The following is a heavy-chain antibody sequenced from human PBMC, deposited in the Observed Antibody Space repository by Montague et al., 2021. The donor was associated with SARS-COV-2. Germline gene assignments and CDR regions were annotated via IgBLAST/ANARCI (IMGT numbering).Heavy chain of an antibody. CDR1: GGSISSSNYY. Sequence: SETLSLTCTVSGGSISSSNYYWDWIRQPPGKGPEWIGSIYDSGSTYYXPSLKSRVTISVDTSKSHFSLKLSSVTAADTAVYYCARRGRKLLPVATTIGGFDIWGQGTMVTVSS. CDR2: IYDSGST. V-gene: IGHV4-39*02. J-gene: IGHJ3*02. D-gene: IGHD5-12*01. CDR3: ARRGRKLLPVATTIGGFDI.